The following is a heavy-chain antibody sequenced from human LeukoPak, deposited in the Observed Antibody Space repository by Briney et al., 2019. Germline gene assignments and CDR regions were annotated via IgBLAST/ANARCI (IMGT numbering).Heavy chain of an antibody. CDR2: IYSGGST. Sequence: PGGSLRVSCAASGFTVSSNYMSWVRQAPGKGMEWVSVIYSGGSTYYADSVKGRFTISRENSKNTLYLQMNSLRAEDTAVYYCARDGATGTGGFDYWGQGTLVTVSS. J-gene: IGHJ4*02. V-gene: IGHV3-53*01. D-gene: IGHD1-1*01. CDR3: ARDGATGTGGFDY. CDR1: GFTVSSNY.